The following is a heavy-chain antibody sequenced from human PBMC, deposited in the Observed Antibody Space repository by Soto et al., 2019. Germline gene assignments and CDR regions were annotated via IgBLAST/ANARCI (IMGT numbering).Heavy chain of an antibody. CDR3: ARGYSSSSPSYYYYMDV. V-gene: IGHV1-18*01. Sequence: ASVEVSCKASGYTFTSYGISWVRQAPGQGLEWMGWISAYNGNTNYAQKLQGRVTMTTDTSTSTAYMELRSLRSDDTAVYYCARGYSSSSPSYYYYMDVWGKGTTVTRLL. CDR2: ISAYNGNT. J-gene: IGHJ6*03. D-gene: IGHD6-6*01. CDR1: GYTFTSYG.